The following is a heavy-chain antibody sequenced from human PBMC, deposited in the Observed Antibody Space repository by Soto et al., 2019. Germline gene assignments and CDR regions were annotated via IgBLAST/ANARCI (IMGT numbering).Heavy chain of an antibody. Sequence: ETLCVTYGVEGGTFSYYYCTWIRQPPGKGLEWIGEINHSRSTNYKPSLKSRVTMSVDTSKNQFSLKLSSVTAADTAVYYCARGPDIVATITRSFDFWGQGILVTVSS. V-gene: IGHV4-34*01. CDR3: ARGPDIVATITRSFDF. D-gene: IGHD5-12*01. CDR1: GGTFSYYY. J-gene: IGHJ4*02. CDR2: INHSRST.